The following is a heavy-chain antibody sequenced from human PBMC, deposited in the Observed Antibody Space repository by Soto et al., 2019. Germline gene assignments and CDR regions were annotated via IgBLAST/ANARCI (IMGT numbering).Heavy chain of an antibody. D-gene: IGHD4-17*01. CDR1: GRSISSYY. J-gene: IGHJ4*02. CDR2: IYYTGST. Sequence: SETLSLTCTVSGRSISSYYWSWIRQPPGKGLEWIGYIYYTGSTNYNPSLKSRVTISVDTSKNQFSLNLSSVTAADTAVYYCARDYGDCFDFWGQGTLVTVS. CDR3: ARDYGDCFDF. V-gene: IGHV4-59*01.